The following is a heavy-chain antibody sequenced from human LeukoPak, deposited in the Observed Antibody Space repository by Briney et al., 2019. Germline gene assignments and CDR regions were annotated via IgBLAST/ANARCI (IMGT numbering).Heavy chain of an antibody. CDR1: GGTFSSYT. J-gene: IGHJ3*02. Sequence: SVKVCCKASGGTFSSYTISWVRQAPGQGLEWMGRIIPILGIANYAQKFQGRVTITADKSTSTAYMELSSLRSEDTAVYYCARDQSSIAARHAFDIWGQGTMVTVSS. CDR3: ARDQSSIAARHAFDI. CDR2: IIPILGIA. V-gene: IGHV1-69*04. D-gene: IGHD6-6*01.